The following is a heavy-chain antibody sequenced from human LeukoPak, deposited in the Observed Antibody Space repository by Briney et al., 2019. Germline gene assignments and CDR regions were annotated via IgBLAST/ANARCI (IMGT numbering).Heavy chain of an antibody. V-gene: IGHV3-21*01. CDR2: ITTSSSYI. D-gene: IGHD3-10*01. J-gene: IGHJ4*02. Sequence: PGGSLRLSCAASGFTFSRYTMNWVRQAPGKGLEWVSSITTSSSYIYYADSVKGRFTISRDNSKNTLYLQMNSLRAEGTAVYYCARDYLWFGELGGTCDYWGQGTLVTVSS. CDR1: GFTFSRYT. CDR3: ARDYLWFGELGGTCDY.